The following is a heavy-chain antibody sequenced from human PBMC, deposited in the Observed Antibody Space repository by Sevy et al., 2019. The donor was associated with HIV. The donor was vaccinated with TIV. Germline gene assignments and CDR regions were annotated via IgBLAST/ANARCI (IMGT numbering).Heavy chain of an antibody. CDR2: ISSSSSTI. J-gene: IGHJ6*02. Sequence: GGSLRLSCAASGFTFSSYSMNWVRQAPGKGLEWVSYISSSSSTIYYADSVKGRFTISRDNAKNSLYLQMNSLRAEDTAVYYCARDRQPELGTGTTGWWGYYYGMDVWGHGTTVTVSS. V-gene: IGHV3-48*01. CDR3: ARDRQPELGTGTTGWWGYYYGMDV. D-gene: IGHD1-7*01. CDR1: GFTFSSYS.